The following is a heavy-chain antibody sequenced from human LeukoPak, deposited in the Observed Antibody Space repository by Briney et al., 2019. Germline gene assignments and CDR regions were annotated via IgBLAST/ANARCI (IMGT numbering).Heavy chain of an antibody. Sequence: PSETLSLTCTVSGGSISSYYWSWIRQPPGGGLEWIGYIYYSGSTFYNPSLKSRVTISVDTSKNQFSLKLSSVTAADTAVYYCARVNIAVTGIFDYWGQGTLVTVSS. V-gene: IGHV4-59*01. D-gene: IGHD6-19*01. CDR1: GGSISSYY. CDR2: IYYSGST. J-gene: IGHJ4*02. CDR3: ARVNIAVTGIFDY.